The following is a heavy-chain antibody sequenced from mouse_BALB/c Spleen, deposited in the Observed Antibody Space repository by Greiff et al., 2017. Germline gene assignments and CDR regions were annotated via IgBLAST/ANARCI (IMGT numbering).Heavy chain of an antibody. CDR1: GYAFTSYN. V-gene: IGHV1S135*01. J-gene: IGHJ4*01. D-gene: IGHD4-1*01. Sequence: LVESGPELVKPGASVKVSCKASGYAFTSYNMYWVKQSHGKSLEWIGYIDPYNGGTSYNQKFKGKATLTVDKSSSTAYMHLNSLTSEDSAVYYCAKLGRGAMDYWGQGTSVTVSS. CDR2: IDPYNGGT. CDR3: AKLGRGAMDY.